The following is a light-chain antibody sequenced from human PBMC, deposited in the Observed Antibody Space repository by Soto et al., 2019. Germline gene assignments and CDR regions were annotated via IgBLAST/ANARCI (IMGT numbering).Light chain of an antibody. CDR2: EAS. J-gene: IGKJ1*01. Sequence: DIQMTQSPSTLSSSVGDRVTFTCRDSQRISNRLPWYQQKPGKAPKVVIYEASSLESGVPSRFSGSGSGTEFILTINSLQPDDFATYCCQHYGGMWAFGQGTKVDIK. CDR1: QRISNR. CDR3: QHYGGMWA. V-gene: IGKV1-5*01.